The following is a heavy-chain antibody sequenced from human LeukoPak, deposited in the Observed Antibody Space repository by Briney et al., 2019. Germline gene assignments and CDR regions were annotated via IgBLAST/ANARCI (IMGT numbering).Heavy chain of an antibody. Sequence: GGSLRLPCAASGFTFSSYWMHWFRQAPGKGLVWVSRINSDGSSTSYADSVKGRFTISRDNAKNTLYLQMNSLRAEDTAVYYCARGRYSSSWYADYYYYGMDVWGQGTTVTVSS. CDR3: ARGRYSSSWYADYYYYGMDV. CDR1: GFTFSSYW. CDR2: INSDGSST. V-gene: IGHV3-74*01. D-gene: IGHD6-13*01. J-gene: IGHJ6*02.